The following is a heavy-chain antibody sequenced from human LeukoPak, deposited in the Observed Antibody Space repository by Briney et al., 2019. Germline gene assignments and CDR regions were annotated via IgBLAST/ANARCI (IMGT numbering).Heavy chain of an antibody. CDR1: GGSISNYY. CDR3: ARDRGRASYYYGMDI. J-gene: IGHJ6*02. CDR2: VYNSGST. V-gene: IGHV4-59*01. Sequence: PSETLSLTCTVSGGSISNYYWSWIRQPPGKGLEWIGCVYNSGSTDYNPSLKSRVTISVDTSKGQFSLKLRSVTAADTAVYYCARDRGRASYYYGMDIWGQGTTVTVSS.